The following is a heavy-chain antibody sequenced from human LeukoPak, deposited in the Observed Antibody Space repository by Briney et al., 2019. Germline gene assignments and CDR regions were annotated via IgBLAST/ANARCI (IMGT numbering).Heavy chain of an antibody. CDR2: ISSSSSYI. Sequence: GGSLRLSCAASGFTFSSYSMNWVRQAPGKGLEWVSSISSSSSYIYYADSVKGRFTISRDNAKNSLYLQMNSLRAEDTAVYYCARDTRKNFGLMITARIWFDPWGQGTLVTVSS. V-gene: IGHV3-21*01. CDR1: GFTFSSYS. CDR3: ARDTRKNFGLMITARIWFDP. D-gene: IGHD3-16*01. J-gene: IGHJ5*02.